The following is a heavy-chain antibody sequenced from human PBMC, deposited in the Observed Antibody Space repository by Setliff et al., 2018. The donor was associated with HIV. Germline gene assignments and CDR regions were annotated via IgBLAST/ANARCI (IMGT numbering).Heavy chain of an antibody. Sequence: SETLSLTCAVYGGSLSDSYGSWIRQPPGKGLEWIGEINHRGNTNYNPSLKSRVTISVDTSKNQFSLKVTSLTAADTAVYYCATGIRGPYSSSWYNTWGQGTLVTVSS. D-gene: IGHD6-13*01. CDR1: GGSLSDSY. CDR3: ATGIRGPYSSSWYNT. J-gene: IGHJ5*02. V-gene: IGHV4-34*01. CDR2: INHRGNT.